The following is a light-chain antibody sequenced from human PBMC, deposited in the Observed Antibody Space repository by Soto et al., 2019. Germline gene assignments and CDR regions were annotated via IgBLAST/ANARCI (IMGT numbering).Light chain of an antibody. V-gene: IGKV3-11*01. CDR2: DAS. Sequence: EIVLTQSPNTLSLSPGERATLSCRASQSVSSGYLVWYQQKPGQAPRLLIYDASNRATGIPARFSGSGSGTDFTLTISSLEPEDFAVYYCQQRSNWPQTFGQGTKVDIK. CDR1: QSVSSGY. J-gene: IGKJ1*01. CDR3: QQRSNWPQT.